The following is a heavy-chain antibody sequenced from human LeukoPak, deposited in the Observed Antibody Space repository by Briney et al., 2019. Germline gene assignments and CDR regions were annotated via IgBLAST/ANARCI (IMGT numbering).Heavy chain of an antibody. J-gene: IGHJ4*02. D-gene: IGHD6-13*01. Sequence: ASVKVSCKASGYTFTSYYMHWVRQAPGQGLEWMGIINPSGGSTSYAQKFQGRVTITRDMSTSTVYMALSSLRSEDTAVYYCARTRSASSSCPQDWGQGTLVTVSS. CDR3: ARTRSASSSCPQD. V-gene: IGHV1-46*01. CDR2: INPSGGST. CDR1: GYTFTSYY.